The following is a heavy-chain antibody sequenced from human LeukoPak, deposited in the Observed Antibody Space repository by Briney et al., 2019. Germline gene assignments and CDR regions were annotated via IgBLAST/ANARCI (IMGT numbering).Heavy chain of an antibody. D-gene: IGHD6-13*01. J-gene: IGHJ4*02. CDR3: ARDDSTSWYQEY. V-gene: IGHV3-48*04. Sequence: GGSLRLSCAASGFTFSSYSMNWVRQAPGKGLEWLSYISGSSDSIYYADSVKGRFTISRDNVQNSLYLQMNSLRAEDTAIYYCARDDSTSWYQEYWGQGTLVTVSS. CDR1: GFTFSSYS. CDR2: ISGSSDSI.